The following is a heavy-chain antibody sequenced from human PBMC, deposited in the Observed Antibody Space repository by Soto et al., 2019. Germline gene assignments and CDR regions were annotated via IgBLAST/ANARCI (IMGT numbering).Heavy chain of an antibody. CDR1: GGSISSSSYY. CDR2: IYYSGST. V-gene: IGHV4-39*01. CDR3: ARQYVQWLHGPKLLGFDY. Sequence: PSETLSLTCTVSGGSISSSSYYWGWIRQPPGKGLEWIGSIYYSGSTYYNPSLKSRVTISVDTSKNQFSLKLSSVTAADTAVYYCARQYVQWLHGPKLLGFDYWGQGTLVTVSS. D-gene: IGHD6-19*01. J-gene: IGHJ4*02.